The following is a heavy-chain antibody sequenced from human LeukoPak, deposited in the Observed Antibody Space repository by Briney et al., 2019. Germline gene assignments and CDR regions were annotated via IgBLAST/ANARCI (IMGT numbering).Heavy chain of an antibody. D-gene: IGHD6-19*01. CDR3: GRGVYGSGWTP. J-gene: IGHJ5*02. V-gene: IGHV3-23*01. CDR2: ISGSGGHT. Sequence: GGSLRLSCAASGFTFSNYALNWVRQAPGKGLEWVSGISGSGGHTDYTDSVKGRFTIARDNSKNTLYLQMNSLRAEETAVYCCGRGVYGSGWTPSGQGTLVTVSS. CDR1: GFTFSNYA.